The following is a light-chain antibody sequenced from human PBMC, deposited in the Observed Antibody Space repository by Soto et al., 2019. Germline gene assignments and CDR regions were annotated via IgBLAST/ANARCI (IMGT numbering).Light chain of an antibody. J-gene: IGLJ2*01. CDR2: SND. V-gene: IGLV1-44*01. CDR1: GSNIGSHT. Sequence: QSVLTQPPSASGTPGQRVTISCSGSGSNIGSHTVSWYQQLPGTAPNLLIYSNDQRPSGVPDRFSGSKSGTSASLAISGLQSEDEADYYCCSYAGSYTLVFGGGTKVTVL. CDR3: CSYAGSYTLV.